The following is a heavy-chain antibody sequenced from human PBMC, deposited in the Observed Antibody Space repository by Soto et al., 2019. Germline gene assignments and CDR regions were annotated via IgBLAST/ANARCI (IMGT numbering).Heavy chain of an antibody. CDR1: GGSISSYY. Sequence: PSETLSLTCTVSGGSISSYYWSWIRQPPGKGLEWIGYIYYSGSTNYNPSLKSRVTISVDTSKNQFSLKLSSVTAADTAVYYCARHVSRGYCSSTSFYDFDYWGQGTLVTVSS. CDR3: ARHVSRGYCSSTSFYDFDY. CDR2: IYYSGST. D-gene: IGHD2-2*01. J-gene: IGHJ4*02. V-gene: IGHV4-59*08.